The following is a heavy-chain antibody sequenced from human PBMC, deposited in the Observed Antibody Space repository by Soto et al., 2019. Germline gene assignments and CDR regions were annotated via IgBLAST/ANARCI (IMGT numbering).Heavy chain of an antibody. D-gene: IGHD6-6*01. Sequence: EVQLLESGGGLVQPGGSLRLSCAASGFTFSSYAMSWVRQAPGKGLEWVSAISGSGGSTYYADSVKGRFTISRDNSKNTLYLQMNSLRAEDTAVYCCAKERDGEGYSSSSELDYWGQGTLVTVSS. CDR1: GFTFSSYA. CDR3: AKERDGEGYSSSSELDY. V-gene: IGHV3-23*01. J-gene: IGHJ4*02. CDR2: ISGSGGST.